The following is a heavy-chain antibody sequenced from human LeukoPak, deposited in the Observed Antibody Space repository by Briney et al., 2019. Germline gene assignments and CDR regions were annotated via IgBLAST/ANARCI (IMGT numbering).Heavy chain of an antibody. CDR1: GFTFSSYA. CDR3: AGAYDYGEYYSYGMDV. J-gene: IGHJ6*02. D-gene: IGHD4-17*01. V-gene: IGHV3-64*01. Sequence: GGSLRLSCAASGFTFSSYAMHWVRQAPEKGLEYVSAISSNGGSTYYANSVKGRFTISRDNSKNTLYLQMGSLRAEDMAVYYCAGAYDYGEYYSYGMDVWGQGTTVTSP. CDR2: ISSNGGST.